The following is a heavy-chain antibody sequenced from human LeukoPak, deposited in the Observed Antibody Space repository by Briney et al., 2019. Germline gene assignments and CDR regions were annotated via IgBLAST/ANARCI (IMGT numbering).Heavy chain of an antibody. Sequence: PGGTLRLSCAASGFTFSSYAMSWVRQAPGKGLEWVSAISGSGGSTYYADSVKGRFTISRDNAKNSLYLQMNSLRAEDTAVYYCARDAHEDYSGSYCSDYWGQGTLVTVSS. CDR2: ISGSGGST. CDR1: GFTFSSYA. V-gene: IGHV3-23*01. D-gene: IGHD1-26*01. CDR3: ARDAHEDYSGSYCSDY. J-gene: IGHJ4*02.